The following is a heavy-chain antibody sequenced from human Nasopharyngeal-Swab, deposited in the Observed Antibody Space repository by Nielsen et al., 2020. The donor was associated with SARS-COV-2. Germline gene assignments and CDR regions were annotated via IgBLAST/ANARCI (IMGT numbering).Heavy chain of an antibody. CDR3: ARDPTYSSSWYPYYYYGMDV. CDR2: ISAYNGNT. Sequence: ASVKVSCKASGYTFTSYGISWVRQAPGQGLEWMGWISAYNGNTNYAQKLQGRVTITRDTSASTAYMELSSLRSEDTAVYYCARDPTYSSSWYPYYYYGMDVWGQGTTVTVSS. CDR1: GYTFTSYG. J-gene: IGHJ6*02. V-gene: IGHV1-18*01. D-gene: IGHD6-13*01.